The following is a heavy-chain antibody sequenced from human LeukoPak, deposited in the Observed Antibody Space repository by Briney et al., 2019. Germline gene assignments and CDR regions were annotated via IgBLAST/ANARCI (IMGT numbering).Heavy chain of an antibody. V-gene: IGHV1-69*04. Sequence: GASVKVSCKASGGTFSSFAISWVRQAPGQGLEWMGRIIPVLGIANYVQKFQGRVTITADTSTSTAYMELSSLTSEDTAVYYCARDDRDGYNYVYWGQGTLVTVSS. CDR1: GGTFSSFA. D-gene: IGHD5-24*01. J-gene: IGHJ4*02. CDR2: IIPVLGIA. CDR3: ARDDRDGYNYVY.